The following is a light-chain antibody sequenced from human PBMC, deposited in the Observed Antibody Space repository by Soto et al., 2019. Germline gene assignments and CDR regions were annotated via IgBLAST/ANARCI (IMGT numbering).Light chain of an antibody. CDR1: QAISNY. CDR2: AAS. J-gene: IGKJ3*01. Sequence: DNQMTQSPSSLSASVGDRVTITCRASQAISNYVSWYQKKPGKAPNLLIYAASTLHSGVPSRFSGNGSGTNFALTITGLQAADVATYYCQQYNSAPFTFGPGTTVDIK. V-gene: IGKV1-27*01. CDR3: QQYNSAPFT.